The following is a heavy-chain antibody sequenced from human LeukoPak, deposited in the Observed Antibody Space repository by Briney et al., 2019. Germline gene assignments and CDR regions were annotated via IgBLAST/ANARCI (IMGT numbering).Heavy chain of an antibody. D-gene: IGHD6-13*01. CDR1: GFTFSSYE. CDR2: IYSGGST. J-gene: IGHJ5*02. CDR3: ARAGDSSSWYRPFDP. V-gene: IGHV3-66*02. Sequence: GGSLRLSCAASGFTFSSYEMNWVRQAPGKGLEWVSVIYSGGSTYYADSVKGRFTISRDNSKNTLYLQMNSLRAEDTAVYYCARAGDSSSWYRPFDPWGQGTLVTVSS.